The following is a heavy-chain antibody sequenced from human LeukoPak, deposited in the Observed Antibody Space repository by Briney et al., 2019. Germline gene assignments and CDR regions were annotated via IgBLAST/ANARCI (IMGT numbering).Heavy chain of an antibody. CDR3: ARADGSNTGTNGFDV. Sequence: ASVKVSCKTSGYRFKVYDILWVRQAPGRGLDYVGWISTYTGRARYAQKFQGRVSVIIDTSTSTAYLELTNLTSSDTGLYYCARADGSNTGTNGFDVWGLETMVTVAS. CDR1: GYRFKVYD. D-gene: IGHD4-11*01. V-gene: IGHV1-18*01. CDR2: ISTYTGRA. J-gene: IGHJ3*01.